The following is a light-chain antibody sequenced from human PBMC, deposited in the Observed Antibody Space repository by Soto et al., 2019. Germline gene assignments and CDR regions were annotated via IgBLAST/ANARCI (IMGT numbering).Light chain of an antibody. CDR1: YGLLYSSNNKNY. V-gene: IGKV4-1*01. CDR3: QQYYGTLYT. Sequence: DIVMTQSPDSLAVSLGERATINCKSSYGLLYSSNNKNYLAWYQQKPGQPPKLLIYWASTRESGVPDRFSGSGSGTDFTLTISSLQAEDVAIYYCQQYYGTLYTFGQGTKLEIK. CDR2: WAS. J-gene: IGKJ2*01.